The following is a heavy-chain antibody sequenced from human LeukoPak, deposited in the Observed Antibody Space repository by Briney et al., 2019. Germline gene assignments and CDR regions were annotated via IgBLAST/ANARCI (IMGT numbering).Heavy chain of an antibody. D-gene: IGHD2-2*01. V-gene: IGHV1-18*04. CDR3: ARRGVPAATNYFDY. J-gene: IGHJ4*02. CDR1: GYTFTSYG. CDR2: ISAYNGNT. Sequence: ASVEVSCKASGYTFTSYGISWVRQAPGQGLEWMGWISAYNGNTNYAQKLQGRVTMTTDTSTSTTYMELRSLRSDDTAVYYCARRGVPAATNYFDYWGQGTLVTVSS.